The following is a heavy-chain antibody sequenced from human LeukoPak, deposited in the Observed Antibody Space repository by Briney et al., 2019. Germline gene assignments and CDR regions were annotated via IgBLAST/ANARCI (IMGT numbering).Heavy chain of an antibody. CDR2: ISYDGSMI. V-gene: IGHV3-30-3*01. Sequence: RSLRLSCAASGFTFSSHAMHWVCQAPRKRVEWVAFISYDGSMIYFADSVKGRFTISRDNSRNTLSLQMSSLRHEDAAVYYCARDLSEKYHCYYSGQGTLVTVPS. J-gene: IGHJ4*02. CDR3: ARDLSEKYHCYY. CDR1: GFTFSSHA. D-gene: IGHD2-21*02.